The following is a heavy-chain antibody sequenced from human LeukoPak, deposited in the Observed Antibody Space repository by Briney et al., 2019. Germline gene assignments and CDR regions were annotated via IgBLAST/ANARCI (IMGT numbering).Heavy chain of an antibody. CDR1: GFIFSSYV. CDR3: AQAPTGTFRLFDY. V-gene: IGHV3-23*01. J-gene: IGHJ4*02. CDR2: ISAGGDAT. Sequence: PGGSLRLSCAASGFIFSSYVMSWVRQAPGKGLEWVSAISAGGDATYYAGSAKGRFTISRDNSKNTLYLQMNSLRAEDTAVYYCAQAPTGTFRLFDYWGQGTLVTVSS. D-gene: IGHD2-8*02.